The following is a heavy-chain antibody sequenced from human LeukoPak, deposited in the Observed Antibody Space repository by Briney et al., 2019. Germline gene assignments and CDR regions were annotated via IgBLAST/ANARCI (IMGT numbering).Heavy chain of an antibody. CDR1: GGSISSHY. CDR2: IYYSGTT. CDR3: ASSGYYFPFDY. D-gene: IGHD3-22*01. V-gene: IGHV4-59*11. J-gene: IGHJ4*02. Sequence: SETLSLTCTVSGGSISSHYWSWIRQPPGKGLEWIGYIYYSGTTNYNPSLKSRVTISVDTSKNQFSLKLSSVTAADTAVYYCASSGYYFPFDYWGQGTLVTVSS.